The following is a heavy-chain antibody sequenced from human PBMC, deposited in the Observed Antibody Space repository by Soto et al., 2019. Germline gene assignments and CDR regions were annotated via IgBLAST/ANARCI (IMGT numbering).Heavy chain of an antibody. J-gene: IGHJ6*03. Sequence: GGSLRLSCAASGFTFSSYGMHWVRQAPGKGLEWVAVISYDGSNKYYADSVKGRFTISRDNSKNTLYLQMNSLRAEDTAVYYCAKAPYCSGGSCYNYYYYMDVWGKGTTVTVSS. CDR2: ISYDGSNK. CDR3: AKAPYCSGGSCYNYYYYMDV. CDR1: GFTFSSYG. V-gene: IGHV3-30*18. D-gene: IGHD2-15*01.